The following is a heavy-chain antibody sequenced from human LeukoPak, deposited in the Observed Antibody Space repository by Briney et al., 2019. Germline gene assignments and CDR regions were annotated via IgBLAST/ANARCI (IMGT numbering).Heavy chain of an antibody. CDR3: ATRRVGDYDSTANHY. CDR2: INPNSGGT. V-gene: IGHV1-2*02. J-gene: IGHJ4*02. Sequence: ASVKVSCKASGYTLTGYYMHWVRQAPGQGLEWMGWINPNSGGTNYAQKFQGRVTMTRDTSISTAYMELSRLRSEDTAVYYCATRRVGDYDSTANHYWGQGTLVTVSS. CDR1: GYTLTGYY. D-gene: IGHD4-17*01.